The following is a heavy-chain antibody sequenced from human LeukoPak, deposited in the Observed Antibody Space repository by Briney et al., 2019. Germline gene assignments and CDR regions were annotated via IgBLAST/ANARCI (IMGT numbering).Heavy chain of an antibody. CDR2: IWYDGSNK. J-gene: IGHJ6*02. CDR3: ARDRGFYYYGIDV. Sequence: GKCLRLSCAASGFTFSSYGMHWVRQAPGKGLEWVAVIWYDGSNKYYADSVKGRFTISRDDPKNTLYLQMNSLRAEDTAVYYCARDRGFYYYGIDVWGQGTTVTVS. CDR1: GFTFSSYG. V-gene: IGHV3-33*01. D-gene: IGHD5-24*01.